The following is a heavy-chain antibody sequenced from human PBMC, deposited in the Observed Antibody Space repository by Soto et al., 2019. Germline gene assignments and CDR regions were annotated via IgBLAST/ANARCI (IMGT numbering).Heavy chain of an antibody. CDR3: ARHATRSYDY. CDR2: IFFNGNT. V-gene: IGHV4-61*01. Sequence: SETLSLTCTVSGGSISSGNYYWSWIRQPPGKGLEFIGYIFFNGNTNYNPSLKSRVTISVDTSKNQFTLNLNSLTAADTAVYYCARHATRSYDYWGQGTLVTVSS. J-gene: IGHJ4*02. CDR1: GGSISSGNYY.